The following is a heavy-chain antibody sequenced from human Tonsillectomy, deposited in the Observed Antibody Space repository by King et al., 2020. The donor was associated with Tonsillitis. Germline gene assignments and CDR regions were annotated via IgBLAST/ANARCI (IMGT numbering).Heavy chain of an antibody. J-gene: IGHJ4*02. CDR2: IIPMFGTT. D-gene: IGHD3-10*01. Sequence: QLVQSGAEVKKPGSSVKVSCKASGGTLSSYAITWVRQAPGQGLEWMGGIIPMFGTTNYAQKFQGRLTFTADKSTGTVYMDLSSLRSEATAIYYCARDRTGSPLDYWGQGTLVTVSS. CDR3: ARDRTGSPLDY. V-gene: IGHV1-69*14. CDR1: GGTLSSYA.